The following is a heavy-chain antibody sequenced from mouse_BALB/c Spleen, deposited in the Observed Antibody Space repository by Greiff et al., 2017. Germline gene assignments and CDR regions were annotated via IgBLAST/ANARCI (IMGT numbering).Heavy chain of an antibody. D-gene: IGHD4-1*01. J-gene: IGHJ1*01. CDR1: GFTFSSYG. V-gene: IGHV5-6-3*01. CDR3: ARELTGTRYFDV. Sequence: EVKLMESGGGLVQPGGSLKLSCAASGFTFSSYGMSWVRQTPDKRLELVATINSNGGSTYYPDSVKGRFTISRDKAKNTLYLQMSSLKSEDTAMYYWARELTGTRYFDVGGAGTTVTVSS. CDR2: INSNGGST.